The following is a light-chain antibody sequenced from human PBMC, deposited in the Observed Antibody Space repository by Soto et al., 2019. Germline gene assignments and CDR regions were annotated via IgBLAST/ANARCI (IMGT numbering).Light chain of an antibody. V-gene: IGKV1-39*01. CDR3: QQSYSTRIT. CDR2: AAS. Sequence: DIQMTQSPSSLSASVGDRVTITCRASQSISGYLNWYQQKPGKAPKLLIYAASSLQSGVPSRFSGSGSGTDFTLTISSLQPEDFATYYCQQSYSTRITFGQGTRLEIK. CDR1: QSISGY. J-gene: IGKJ5*01.